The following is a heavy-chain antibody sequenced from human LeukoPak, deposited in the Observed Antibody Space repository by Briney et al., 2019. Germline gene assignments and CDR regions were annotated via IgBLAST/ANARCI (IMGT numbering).Heavy chain of an antibody. D-gene: IGHD2-21*02. CDR2: ISSSSSYI. V-gene: IGHV3-21*01. J-gene: IGHJ3*02. Sequence: GGSLRLSCAASGFTFSSYSMNWVRQAPGNGLEWVSSISSSSSYIYYADSVKGRFTISRDNAKNSLYLQMNSLRAEDTAVYYCARDTPYCGGDCYSSDAFDIWGQGTMVTVSS. CDR1: GFTFSSYS. CDR3: ARDTPYCGGDCYSSDAFDI.